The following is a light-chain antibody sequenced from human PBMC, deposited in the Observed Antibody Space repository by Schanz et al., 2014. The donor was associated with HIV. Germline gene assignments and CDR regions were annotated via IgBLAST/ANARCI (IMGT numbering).Light chain of an antibody. J-gene: IGLJ2*01. CDR3: GTWDGSLSAVV. CDR2: GNT. CDR1: SSNLGADYD. V-gene: IGLV1-51*02. Sequence: QSVLTQPPSVSGAPGQRVTISCTGSSSNLGADYDVHWYQQLPGTAPKLLISGNTNRPSGVPDRFSGSKSGTSATLGITGLQTGDEADYYCGTWDGSLSAVVFGGGTKLTVL.